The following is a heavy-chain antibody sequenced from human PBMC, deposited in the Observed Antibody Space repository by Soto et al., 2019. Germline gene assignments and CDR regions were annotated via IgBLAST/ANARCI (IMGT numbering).Heavy chain of an antibody. D-gene: IGHD3-10*01. Sequence: PSETLSLTCTVSGGSISSSSYYWSWIRQPPGKGLEWIGYIYYSGSTNYNPSLKSRVTISVDTSKNQFSLKLSSVTAADTAVYYCARENRGVISFDAFDIWGQGTMVTVSS. CDR2: IYYSGST. CDR1: GGSISSSSYY. CDR3: ARENRGVISFDAFDI. J-gene: IGHJ3*02. V-gene: IGHV4-61*01.